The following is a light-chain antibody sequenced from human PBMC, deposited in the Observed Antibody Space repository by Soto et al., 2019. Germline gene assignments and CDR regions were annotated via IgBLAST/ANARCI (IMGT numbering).Light chain of an antibody. CDR3: QQYDYWPPYT. CDR1: QSIRDN. CDR2: GAS. J-gene: IGKJ2*01. Sequence: EIVMTQSPATLSVSPGERAIVSCRASQSIRDNLAWYQQTPGRAPRLLIYGASIRATGVPARFSGSGSGTEFALTLSSLQSEDFAVYYCQQYDYWPPYTFGQGTKVEIK. V-gene: IGKV3-15*01.